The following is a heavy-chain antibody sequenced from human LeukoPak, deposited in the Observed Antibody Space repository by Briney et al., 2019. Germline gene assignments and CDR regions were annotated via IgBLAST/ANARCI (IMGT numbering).Heavy chain of an antibody. V-gene: IGHV1-46*01. Sequence: ASVKVSCKASGYTFTSYYMHWVRQAPGQGLEWMGIINPSGGSTSYAQKFQGRVTMTRDTSTSTAYMELRSLRSDDTAVYYCARFSSSGWYFGYWGQGTLVTVSS. D-gene: IGHD6-19*01. CDR3: ARFSSSGWYFGY. CDR1: GYTFTSYY. CDR2: INPSGGST. J-gene: IGHJ4*02.